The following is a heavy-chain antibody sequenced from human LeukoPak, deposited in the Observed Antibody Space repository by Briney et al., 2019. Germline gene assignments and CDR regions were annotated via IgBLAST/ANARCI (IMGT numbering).Heavy chain of an antibody. D-gene: IGHD3-10*01. J-gene: IGHJ5*02. CDR3: ARVAITMVRGVSRGNWFDP. CDR1: GYSISSGYY. V-gene: IGHV4-38-2*01. Sequence: PSETLSLTCAVSGYSISSGYYWGWIRQPPGKVLEWIGSIYHSGSTYYNPSLKSRVTISVDTSKNQFSLKLSSVTAADTAVYYCARVAITMVRGVSRGNWFDPWGQGTLVTVSS. CDR2: IYHSGST.